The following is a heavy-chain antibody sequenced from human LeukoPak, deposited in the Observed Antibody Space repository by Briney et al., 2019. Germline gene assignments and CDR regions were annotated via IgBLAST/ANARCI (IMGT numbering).Heavy chain of an antibody. CDR2: MKGDGSEI. CDR3: ARPAYTAAYDL. CDR1: GFIFSTYW. V-gene: IGHV3-7*01. D-gene: IGHD3-16*01. J-gene: IGHJ3*01. Sequence: GGSLRLSCAASGFIFSTYWMTWVRQAPGKGLEWVANMKGDGSEIHYVESVKGRFTISRDNAKNPLYLQMNSLRPEDTALYYCARPAYTAAYDLWGQGTMVTVSS.